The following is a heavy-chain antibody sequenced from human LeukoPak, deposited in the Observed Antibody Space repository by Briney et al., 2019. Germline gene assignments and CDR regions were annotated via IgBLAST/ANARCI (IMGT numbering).Heavy chain of an antibody. CDR2: INADGSKR. CDR1: GFTFSIYW. D-gene: IGHD6-19*01. V-gene: IGHV3-7*01. Sequence: PGGSLRLSCAASGFTFSIYWMSWVRQAPGQGREWVANINADGSKRYYVESVKGRFTISRDNATNTFFLQMNSLRADDTSLYYCVAGGWEARDSFELWGRGTMVTVSS. J-gene: IGHJ3*01. CDR3: VAGGWEARDSFEL.